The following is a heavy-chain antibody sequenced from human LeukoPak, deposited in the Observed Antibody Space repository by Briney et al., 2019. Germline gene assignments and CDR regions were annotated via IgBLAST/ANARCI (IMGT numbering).Heavy chain of an antibody. Sequence: SETLSLTCSVSGDSFTGTTYYWAWIRQPPGKGLEWIGSVYYSGSTSYSPSLKSPVTISVDTSKKQFSLRLSSVSAADTALYYCARNVSAGYFDYWGQGTLVTVSS. CDR1: GDSFTGTTYY. CDR2: VYYSGST. CDR3: ARNVSAGYFDY. D-gene: IGHD2-8*01. J-gene: IGHJ4*02. V-gene: IGHV4-39*01.